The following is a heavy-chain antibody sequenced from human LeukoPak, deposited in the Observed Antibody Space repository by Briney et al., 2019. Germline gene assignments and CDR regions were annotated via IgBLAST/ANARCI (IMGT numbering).Heavy chain of an antibody. CDR2: IYYSGST. CDR3: ARRAILTGYYP. Sequence: SETLSLTCTVSGGSISSYYWSWIRQPPGKGLEWIGYIYYSGSTNYNPSLKSRVTISVDTSKNQFSLKLSSVTAADTAVYYCARRAILTGYYPWGQGTLVTVSS. CDR1: GGSISSYY. D-gene: IGHD3-9*01. J-gene: IGHJ5*02. V-gene: IGHV4-59*08.